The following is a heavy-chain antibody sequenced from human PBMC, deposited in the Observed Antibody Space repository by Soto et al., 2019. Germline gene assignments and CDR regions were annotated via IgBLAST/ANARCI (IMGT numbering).Heavy chain of an antibody. V-gene: IGHV4-34*01. J-gene: IGHJ5*02. CDR1: GGSFSGYY. CDR3: ARGWHIVVVTAIVRLWFDP. CDR2: INHSGST. Sequence: QVQLQQWGAGLLKPSETLSLTCAVYGGSFSGYYWRWIRQPPGKGLEWIGEINHSGSTNYNPSLMRRVTISVDTSKKQFSLKLSSVTAADTAVYYCARGWHIVVVTAIVRLWFDPWGQGTLVTVSA. D-gene: IGHD2-21*02.